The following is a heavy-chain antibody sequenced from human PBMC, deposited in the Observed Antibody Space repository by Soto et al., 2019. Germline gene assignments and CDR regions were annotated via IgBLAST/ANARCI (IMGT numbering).Heavy chain of an antibody. J-gene: IGHJ6*03. D-gene: IGHD3-16*01. V-gene: IGHV3-9*01. Sequence: SLRLSCAAPGFTFDDYAMHWVRQTPGKGLEWVSGISWNSGSIDYADSVKGRFTISRDNAKNPVYLQMNSLRPEDTALYFCAKGPRGNYYYYMDVWGKGTTVTVSS. CDR1: GFTFDDYA. CDR3: AKGPRGNYYYYMDV. CDR2: ISWNSGSI.